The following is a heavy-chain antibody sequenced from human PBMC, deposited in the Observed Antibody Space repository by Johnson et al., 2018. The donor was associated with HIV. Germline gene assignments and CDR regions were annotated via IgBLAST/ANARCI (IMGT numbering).Heavy chain of an antibody. J-gene: IGHJ3*02. Sequence: VQLVESGGGLVQPGGSLRLSCAASGFTFSSYGMYWVRQAPGKGLEWVSAISGSGGSTYYADSVKGRFTISRDNSKNTLYLQMNSLRAEDTAVYYCTVPASIAVAGLGAFDIWGQGTMVTASS. CDR2: ISGSGGST. CDR3: TVPASIAVAGLGAFDI. CDR1: GFTFSSYG. D-gene: IGHD6-19*01. V-gene: IGHV3-23*04.